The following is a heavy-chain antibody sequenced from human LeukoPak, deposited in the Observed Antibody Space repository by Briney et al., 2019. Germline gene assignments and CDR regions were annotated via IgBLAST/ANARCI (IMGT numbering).Heavy chain of an antibody. Sequence: ASVKVSCKASGYTFTSYYMHWVRQAPGQGLEWMGIINPSGGSTSYAQKFQGRVTMTRDTSTSTVYMELSSLRSEDTVVYYFAYVVPAAHYYYGMDVWGQGTPVTVSS. CDR2: INPSGGST. J-gene: IGHJ6*02. V-gene: IGHV1-46*01. CDR3: AYVVPAAHYYYGMDV. CDR1: GYTFTSYY. D-gene: IGHD2-2*01.